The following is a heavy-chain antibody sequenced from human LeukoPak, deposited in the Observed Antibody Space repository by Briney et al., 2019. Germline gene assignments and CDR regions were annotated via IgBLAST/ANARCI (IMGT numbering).Heavy chain of an antibody. CDR3: ARHPTGSYSDFDY. Sequence: ASETLSLTCTVSGGSISSSSYYWGWIRQPPGKGLEWIGSIYYSGSTYYNPSLKSRVTISVDTSKNQFSLKLSSVTAADTAVYYCARHPTGSYSDFDYWGQGTLVTVSS. V-gene: IGHV4-39*01. CDR2: IYYSGST. CDR1: GGSISSSSYY. J-gene: IGHJ4*02. D-gene: IGHD1-26*01.